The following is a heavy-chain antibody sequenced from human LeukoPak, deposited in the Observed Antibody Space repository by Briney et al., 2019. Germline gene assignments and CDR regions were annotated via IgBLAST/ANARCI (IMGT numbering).Heavy chain of an antibody. D-gene: IGHD3-22*01. V-gene: IGHV4-59*02. J-gene: IGHJ4*02. Sequence: SETLSLTCTVSGGSVTTYYWSWIRQPPGKGLEWIGYIYYSGSTNYNPSLKSRVTISVDTSKNQFSLKLSSVTAADTAVYYCARDRGDYDSSGYYGYFDYWGQGALVTVSS. CDR2: IYYSGST. CDR3: ARDRGDYDSSGYYGYFDY. CDR1: GGSVTTYY.